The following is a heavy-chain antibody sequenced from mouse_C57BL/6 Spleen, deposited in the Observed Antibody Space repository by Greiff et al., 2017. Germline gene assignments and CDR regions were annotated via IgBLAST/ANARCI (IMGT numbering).Heavy chain of an antibody. CDR2: IYPGNSDT. CDR1: GYTFTSYW. CDR3: TGYYGSSYLAWFAY. J-gene: IGHJ3*01. D-gene: IGHD1-1*01. V-gene: IGHV1-5*01. Sequence: VQLKQSGTVLARPGASVKMSCKTSGYTFTSYWMHWVKQRPGQGLEWIGAIYPGNSDTSYNQKFKGKAKLTAVTSASTAYMELSSLTNEDSAVYYCTGYYGSSYLAWFAYWGQGTLVTVSA.